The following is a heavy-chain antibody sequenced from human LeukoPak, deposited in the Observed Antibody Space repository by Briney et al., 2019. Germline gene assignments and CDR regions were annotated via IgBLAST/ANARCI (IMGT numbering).Heavy chain of an antibody. V-gene: IGHV1-2*02. CDR3: ARVRDSSGTIYFQH. CDR1: GYTFTGYY. Sequence: VASVKVSCKASGYTFTGYYMHWVRQAPGQGLEWMGWISPNSGGTNYAQKFQGRVTMTRDTSISTAYMELRRLRSDDTAVYYCARVRDSSGTIYFQHWGQGTLVTVSS. CDR2: ISPNSGGT. J-gene: IGHJ1*01. D-gene: IGHD3-22*01.